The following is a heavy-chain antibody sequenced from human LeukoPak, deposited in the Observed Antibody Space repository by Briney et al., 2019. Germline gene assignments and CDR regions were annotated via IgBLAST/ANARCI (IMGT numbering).Heavy chain of an antibody. CDR3: ATSGLVRGGDDY. V-gene: IGHV3-7*02. Sequence: GGSLRLSGAGSGFTFSSYWMSGGRQAPEKGREGVANIKQDGSEKYYLDSVKGRFTISRDNAKNSLYLQMNSRRAEDTALYYCATSGLVRGGDDYWGQGTLVTVSS. CDR1: GFTFSSYW. J-gene: IGHJ4*02. CDR2: IKQDGSEK. D-gene: IGHD3-10*01.